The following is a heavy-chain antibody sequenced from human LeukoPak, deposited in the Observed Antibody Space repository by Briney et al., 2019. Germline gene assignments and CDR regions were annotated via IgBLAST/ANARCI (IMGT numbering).Heavy chain of an antibody. D-gene: IGHD3-16*02. J-gene: IGHJ4*02. CDR3: ARSPPFDYDYVWGSYLPGYYFDY. CDR1: GYTFTSYG. CDR2: IGAYNGNT. Sequence: ASVKVSCKASGYTFTSYGISWVRQAPGQGLEWMGWIGAYNGNTNYAQKVQGRVTMTTDTSTSTAYMELRSLRSDDTAVYYCARSPPFDYDYVWGSYLPGYYFDYWGQGTLVTVSS. V-gene: IGHV1-18*01.